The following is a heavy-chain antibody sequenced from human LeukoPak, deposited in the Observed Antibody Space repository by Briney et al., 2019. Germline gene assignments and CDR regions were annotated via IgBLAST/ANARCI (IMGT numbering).Heavy chain of an antibody. CDR3: ARGHSSSFPDY. Sequence: ASVKVSCKASGYTFTSYGISWVRQAPGQGLEWMGWISANIGNANYAQKLQGRVTMTTDTTTSTAYMELRSLRYDDTAVYYCARGHSSSFPDYWGQGTLVTVSS. V-gene: IGHV1-18*01. CDR1: GYTFTSYG. J-gene: IGHJ4*02. CDR2: ISANIGNA. D-gene: IGHD6-6*01.